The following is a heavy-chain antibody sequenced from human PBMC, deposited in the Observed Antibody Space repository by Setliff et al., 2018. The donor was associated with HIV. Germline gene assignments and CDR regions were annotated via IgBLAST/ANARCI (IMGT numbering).Heavy chain of an antibody. CDR2: IIPMFGAT. CDR1: GVSFSSYA. Sequence: KVSCKTSGVSFSSYAISWVRQAPGQGLEWMGGIIPMFGATNYAQKFQGRVTITADESTNIAYMELSSLRSEDTAVYYCARDPFPSTNYYDSSMYPFAQFSQHWGQGTPVTVSS. D-gene: IGHD3-22*01. V-gene: IGHV1-69*01. CDR3: ARDPFPSTNYYDSSMYPFAQFSQH. J-gene: IGHJ1*01.